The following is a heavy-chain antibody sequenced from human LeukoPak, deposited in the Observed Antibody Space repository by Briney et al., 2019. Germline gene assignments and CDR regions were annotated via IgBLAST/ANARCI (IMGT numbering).Heavy chain of an antibody. V-gene: IGHV3-21*01. J-gene: IGHJ5*02. CDR3: ANGGTYSSGP. CDR2: ISTTSSHI. Sequence: GGSLRLSCAASGFSFSSYSMNWVRQAPGKGLEWVSSISTTSSHIYYANSVKGRFTISRDNAQNSLYLQMNSLRAEDTAVYYCANGGTYSSGPWGQGTLVTVSS. CDR1: GFSFSSYS. D-gene: IGHD3-22*01.